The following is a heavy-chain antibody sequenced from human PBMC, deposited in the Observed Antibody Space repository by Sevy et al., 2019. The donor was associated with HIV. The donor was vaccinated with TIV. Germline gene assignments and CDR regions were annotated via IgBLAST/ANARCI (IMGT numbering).Heavy chain of an antibody. CDR2: IIPIFGTA. V-gene: IGHV1-69*13. Sequence: ASVKVSCKASGGTFSSYAIGWVRQAPGQGLEWMGGIIPIFGTANYAQKFQGRVTITADESTSTAYMELSSLRSEDTAVYYCATAPDSGSYYLPFDYWGQGTLVTVSS. CDR1: GGTFSSYA. J-gene: IGHJ4*02. D-gene: IGHD1-26*01. CDR3: ATAPDSGSYYLPFDY.